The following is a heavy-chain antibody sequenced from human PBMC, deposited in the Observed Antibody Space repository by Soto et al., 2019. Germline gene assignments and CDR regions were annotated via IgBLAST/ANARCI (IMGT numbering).Heavy chain of an antibody. Sequence: GGSLRLSCAASGFTFSSYAMSWVRQAPGKGLEWVSAISGSGGSTYYADSVKGRFTISRDNSKNTLYLQMNSLRAEDTAVYYCAKRREYNWNDASDYYGMDVWGQGTTVTVSS. V-gene: IGHV3-23*01. CDR1: GFTFSSYA. J-gene: IGHJ6*02. CDR3: AKRREYNWNDASDYYGMDV. D-gene: IGHD1-1*01. CDR2: ISGSGGST.